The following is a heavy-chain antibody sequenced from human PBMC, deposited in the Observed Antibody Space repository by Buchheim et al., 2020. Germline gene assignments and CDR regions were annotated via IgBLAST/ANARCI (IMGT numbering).Heavy chain of an antibody. CDR1: GFTFKNYW. D-gene: IGHD7-27*01. J-gene: IGHJ4*02. CDR3: ARDGDYLDY. Sequence: EVQLVDSGGGLVQPGGSLRLSCAASGFTFKNYWMSWVRQAPGKGLEWVAHIKEDGSKKYYADSVNGRVTIFRDNADNTLDLQMNSLRAEDTAVYYCARDGDYLDYWGQGTL. V-gene: IGHV3-7*01. CDR2: IKEDGSKK.